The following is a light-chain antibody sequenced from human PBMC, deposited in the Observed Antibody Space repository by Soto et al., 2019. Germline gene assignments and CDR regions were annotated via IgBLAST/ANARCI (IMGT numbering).Light chain of an antibody. CDR3: QQLNSYPRT. CDR2: AAS. Sequence: DIQLTQSPSFLSASVGDRVTITCRASQGISSYLAWYQQKPGKAPKLLIYAASTLQSGVPSRFSGSGSGTEFTLTISSLQTEDFATYYCQQLNSYPRTLGQGTKVEIK. CDR1: QGISSY. J-gene: IGKJ1*01. V-gene: IGKV1-9*01.